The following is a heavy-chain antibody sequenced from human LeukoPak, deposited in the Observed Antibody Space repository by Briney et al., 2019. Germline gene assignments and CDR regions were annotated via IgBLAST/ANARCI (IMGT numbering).Heavy chain of an antibody. J-gene: IGHJ4*02. D-gene: IGHD5-24*01. V-gene: IGHV4-31*03. CDR2: IYYSGSS. CDR3: ARNRDGYNSFDY. CDR1: GGSIDNGGYY. Sequence: SQTLSLTCTVSGGSIDNGGYYWSWIRQHPGKGLEWIGYIYYSGSSYYNPSLRSRVTISVDTSKNHFSLKLSSVTAADTAVYYCARNRDGYNSFDYWGQGTLVTVSS.